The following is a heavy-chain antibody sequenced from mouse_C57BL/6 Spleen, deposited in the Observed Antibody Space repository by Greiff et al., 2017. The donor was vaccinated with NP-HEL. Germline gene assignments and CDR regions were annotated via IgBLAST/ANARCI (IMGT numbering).Heavy chain of an antibody. J-gene: IGHJ2*01. D-gene: IGHD2-4*01. Sequence: VQLQQPGAELVKPGASVKMSCKASGYTFTSYWITWVKQRPGQGLEWIGDIYPGSGSTNYNEKFKSKATLTVDTSSSTAYMQLSSLTSEDSAVYYCARVDDYDLYYFDYWGQGTTLTVSS. V-gene: IGHV1-55*01. CDR2: IYPGSGST. CDR1: GYTFTSYW. CDR3: ARVDDYDLYYFDY.